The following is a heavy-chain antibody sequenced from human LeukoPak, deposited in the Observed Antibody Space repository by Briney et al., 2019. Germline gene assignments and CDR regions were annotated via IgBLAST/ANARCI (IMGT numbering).Heavy chain of an antibody. V-gene: IGHV3-11*01. CDR1: GFTFSDYH. D-gene: IGHD6-19*01. Sequence: GGSLRLSCAASGFTFSDYHMNWIRQAPGKGLGWVSYISPWGDTIYFADSVKGRFTLSRDNAKNSLYLQMNSLTAEDTAVYYCASGRGIAVAGPGGYFDYWGQGTLVTVSS. CDR2: ISPWGDTI. CDR3: ASGRGIAVAGPGGYFDY. J-gene: IGHJ4*02.